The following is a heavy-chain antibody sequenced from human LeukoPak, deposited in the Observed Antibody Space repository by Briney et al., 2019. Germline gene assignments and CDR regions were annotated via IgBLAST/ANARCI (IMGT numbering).Heavy chain of an antibody. D-gene: IGHD5-24*01. CDR2: ISPSGGST. J-gene: IGHJ5*02. Sequence: DSVKVSCKAFGYTSTSNYMHWVRQAPEQGPEWMGVISPSGGSTTYAQKFQGRVTLTRDMSTSTDYLELSSLRSEDTAVYYCARDNSVRDEAWWFNPWGQGTLVTVSS. V-gene: IGHV1-46*01. CDR1: GYTSTSNY. CDR3: ARDNSVRDEAWWFNP.